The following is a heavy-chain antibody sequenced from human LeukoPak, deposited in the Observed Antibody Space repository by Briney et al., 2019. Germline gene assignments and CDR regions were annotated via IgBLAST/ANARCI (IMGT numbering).Heavy chain of an antibody. CDR1: GGSISNLY. Sequence: SETLSLTCSVSGGSISNLYLSWIRQPAGKGLEWIGRIYVIGRIDYNPSLRSRVTMSVDTSKNQLSLRVRSVTAADTGVYYCARDSGTTGEVKFDPWGQGTLVTVSS. CDR2: IYVIGRI. D-gene: IGHD3-10*01. CDR3: ARDSGTTGEVKFDP. J-gene: IGHJ5*02. V-gene: IGHV4-4*07.